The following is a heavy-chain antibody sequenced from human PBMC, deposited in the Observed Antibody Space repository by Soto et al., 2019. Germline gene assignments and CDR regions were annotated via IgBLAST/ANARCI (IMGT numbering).Heavy chain of an antibody. CDR3: ARDLYGSGFDY. CDR2: MYYSGSP. D-gene: IGHD3-10*01. V-gene: IGHV4-59*12. J-gene: IGHJ4*02. Sequence: SETLCLTCTVSGGSISGYYWNWIRQSPGRGLEWIGYMYYSGSPNYNPSLKSRVTISGDTSENQFSLSLSSVTAADTAVYYCARDLYGSGFDYWGQGTLVTVSS. CDR1: GGSISGYY.